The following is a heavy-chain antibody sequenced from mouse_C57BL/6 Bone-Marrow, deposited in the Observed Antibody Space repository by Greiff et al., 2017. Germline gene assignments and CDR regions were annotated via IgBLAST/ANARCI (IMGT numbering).Heavy chain of an antibody. D-gene: IGHD1-1*01. CDR2: ISYDGSN. CDR3: ARNYLAY. CDR1: GYSITSGYY. V-gene: IGHV3-6*01. Sequence: EVKLVESGPGLVKPSQSLSLTCSVTGYSITSGYYWNWIRQFPGNKLEWMGYISYDGSNNYNPSLKNRISITRDTSKNQFFLKLNSVTTEDTATYYCARNYLAYWGQGTLVTVSA. J-gene: IGHJ3*01.